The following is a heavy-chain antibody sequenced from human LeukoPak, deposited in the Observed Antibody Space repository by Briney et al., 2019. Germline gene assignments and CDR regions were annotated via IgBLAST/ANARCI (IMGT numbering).Heavy chain of an antibody. Sequence: QPGGSLRLSCAASGFTFSSYSMNWVRQAPGKGLEWVSYISSSSSTIYYADSVKGRFTISRDNAKNSLYLQMNSLRAEDTAVYYCARDGRWELLKSESPEDDAFDIWGQGTMVTVSS. J-gene: IGHJ3*02. CDR2: ISSSSSTI. CDR3: ARDGRWELLKSESPEDDAFDI. V-gene: IGHV3-48*01. D-gene: IGHD1-26*01. CDR1: GFTFSSYS.